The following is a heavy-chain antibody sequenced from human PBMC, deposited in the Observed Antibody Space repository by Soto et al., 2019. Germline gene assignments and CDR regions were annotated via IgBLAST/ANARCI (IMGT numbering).Heavy chain of an antibody. CDR2: VHYSGAT. CDR3: WRGTGDWYFDL. D-gene: IGHD1-1*01. Sequence: QLQLQESGPGLVKPSETLSLSCSVSGGSISNDNYYWGWVRQPPGKGLEWIGAVHYSGATYYNPSLKSRVTMSVDTSKNEFYLYLRSVTAADTTIYYCWRGTGDWYFDLWGRGTLITVSS. V-gene: IGHV4-39*01. J-gene: IGHJ2*01. CDR1: GGSISNDNYY.